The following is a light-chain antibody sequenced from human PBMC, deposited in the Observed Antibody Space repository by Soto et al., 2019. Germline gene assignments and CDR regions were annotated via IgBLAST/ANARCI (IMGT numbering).Light chain of an antibody. V-gene: IGKV1-39*01. CDR2: TSG. CDR3: QQTYSTPYT. CDR1: QRITTY. J-gene: IGKJ2*01. Sequence: IHMTQSPSSLSASVGDRVTITCRASQRITTYLNWYQQKPGEAPKLLISTSGTLQRGVPSRFSGSGSGTDFTLTITTLQPADFPTYFFQQTYSTPYTFGQGTKLEIK.